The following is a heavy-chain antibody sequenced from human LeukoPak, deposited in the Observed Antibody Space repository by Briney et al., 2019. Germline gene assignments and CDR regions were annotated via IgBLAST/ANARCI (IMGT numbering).Heavy chain of an antibody. CDR1: GFTFNTYA. J-gene: IGHJ6*02. V-gene: IGHV3-30*04. CDR2: ISYDGANK. Sequence: GGSLRLSCAASGFTFNTYALNWVRQAPGKGLEWVAVISYDGANKYYGDSVKGRFTISRDNSKNTVYLQMNDLRPEDTAVYYCARGNSVVNYYHGLDLWGQGTTVTVSS. CDR3: ARGNSVVNYYHGLDL. D-gene: IGHD2-2*01.